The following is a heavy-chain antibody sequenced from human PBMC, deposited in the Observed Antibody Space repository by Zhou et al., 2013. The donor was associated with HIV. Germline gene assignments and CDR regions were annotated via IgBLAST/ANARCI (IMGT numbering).Heavy chain of an antibody. CDR3: AGSITCSGGSCLDL. J-gene: IGHJ4*02. CDR1: GYTFTYRY. D-gene: IGHD2-15*01. V-gene: IGHV1-45*02. Sequence: QMQLVQSGAEVKKTESSVKVSCKASGYTFTYRYLHWVRQAPGQALEWMGWITPFNGKTKYAQKFEDRVTITRDRSMNTAYMEMRSLRSEDTATYYCAGSITCSGGSCLDLWGQGTLVTVSS. CDR2: ITPFNGKT.